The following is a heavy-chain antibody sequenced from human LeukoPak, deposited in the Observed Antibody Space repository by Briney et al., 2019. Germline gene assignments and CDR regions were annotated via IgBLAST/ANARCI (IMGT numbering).Heavy chain of an antibody. J-gene: IGHJ2*01. CDR3: ARATYYYDSSGYWYFDL. CDR1: GSSISSGSYY. Sequence: SQTLSLTCTVSGSSISSGSYYWSWIRQPAGKGLEWIGRIYTSGSTNYNPSLKSRVTISVDTSKNQFSLKLSSVTAADTAVYYCARATYYYDSSGYWYFDLWGRGTLVTVSS. V-gene: IGHV4-61*02. CDR2: IYTSGST. D-gene: IGHD3-22*01.